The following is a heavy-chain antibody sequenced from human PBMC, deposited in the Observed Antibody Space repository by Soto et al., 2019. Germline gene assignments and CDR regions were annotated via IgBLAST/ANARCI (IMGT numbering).Heavy chain of an antibody. CDR2: IWYDGSNK. Sequence: GSLRLSCAASGFTFSSYGMHWVRQAPGKGLEWVAVIWYDGSNKYYADSVKGRFTISRDNSKNTLYLQMNSLRAEDTAVYYCASMVRGVDNYYYYGMDVWGQGTTVTVSS. CDR1: GFTFSSYG. V-gene: IGHV3-33*01. CDR3: ASMVRGVDNYYYYGMDV. J-gene: IGHJ6*02. D-gene: IGHD3-10*01.